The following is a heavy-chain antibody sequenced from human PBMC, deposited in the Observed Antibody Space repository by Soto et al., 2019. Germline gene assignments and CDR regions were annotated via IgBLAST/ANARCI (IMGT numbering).Heavy chain of an antibody. CDR2: INHSGST. J-gene: IGHJ5*02. CDR3: ARDKLRGYSHGNFDD. D-gene: IGHD5-18*01. CDR1: GGSFSGCS. V-gene: IGHV4-34*01. Sequence: PSETLSLTCAVYGGSFSGCSWSWSRQPPGKGLEWIGEINHSGSTNYNPSLKSRVTISVDTSKNQFSLKLSSVTAADTAVYYGARDKLRGYSHGNFDDWGQGTRVTV.